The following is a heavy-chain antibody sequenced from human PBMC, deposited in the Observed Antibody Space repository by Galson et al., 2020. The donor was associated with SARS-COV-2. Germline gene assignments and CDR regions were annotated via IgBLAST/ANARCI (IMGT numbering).Heavy chain of an antibody. Sequence: SETLSLTCTVSGYSISSDYYWGWIRQPPGKGLEWIGSIYYSGTTYYNPSLKSRVTISIDTSKNQFPLKLSSVTAADTAVYYCARAEAWIPIFGVARSDDAFDIWGQGTMVTVSS. CDR2: IYYSGTT. CDR1: GYSISSDYY. V-gene: IGHV4-38-2*02. D-gene: IGHD3-3*01. J-gene: IGHJ3*02. CDR3: ARAEAWIPIFGVARSDDAFDI.